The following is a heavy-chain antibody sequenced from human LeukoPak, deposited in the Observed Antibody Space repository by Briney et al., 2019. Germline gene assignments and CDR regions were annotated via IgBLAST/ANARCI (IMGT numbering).Heavy chain of an antibody. V-gene: IGHV4-59*01. CDR3: AGAPNRHYFDY. Sequence: SETLSLTCTVSSGSITSYYWSWIRQPPGKGLEYIGHIHYTGSTAYNPSLKTRVNMSVDTSKIQFSLRLISGTGSDTAVYFCAGAPNRHYFDYWGQGILVPVSS. J-gene: IGHJ4*02. CDR1: SGSITSYY. CDR2: IHYTGST.